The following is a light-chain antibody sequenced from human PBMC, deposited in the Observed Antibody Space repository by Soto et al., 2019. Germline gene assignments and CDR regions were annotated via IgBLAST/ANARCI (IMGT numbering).Light chain of an antibody. J-gene: IGKJ4*01. CDR2: GAS. V-gene: IGKV3-15*01. Sequence: EIVMTQSPATLSVSPGERATLSCRASQSVSSNLAWYQQKPGQAPRLLIYGASTRATGIPARFSGSGSGTEFTLTISSLQSEDFAVYYCQQYNNWPVFGGGTKVHIK. CDR3: QQYNNWPV. CDR1: QSVSSN.